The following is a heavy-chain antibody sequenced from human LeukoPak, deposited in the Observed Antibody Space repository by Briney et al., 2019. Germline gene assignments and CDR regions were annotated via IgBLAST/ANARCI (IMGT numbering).Heavy chain of an antibody. CDR1: GGSFSGYY. D-gene: IGHD4-23*01. CDR2: INHSGST. Sequence: SETLSLTCAVYGGSFSGYYWSWIRQPPGKGLEWIGEINHSGSTNYNPSLKSRVTISVDTSKNQFSLKLSSVTATDTAVYYCARLKNGGKIENWGQGTLVTVSS. J-gene: IGHJ4*02. CDR3: ARLKNGGKIEN. V-gene: IGHV4-34*01.